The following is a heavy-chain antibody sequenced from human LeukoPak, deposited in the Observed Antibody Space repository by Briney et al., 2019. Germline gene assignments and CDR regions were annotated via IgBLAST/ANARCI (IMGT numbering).Heavy chain of an antibody. CDR1: GYTFTGYY. J-gene: IGHJ3*02. CDR2: INPNTGST. CDR3: ARDPTPAGSVPVWFGELSPPARGAFDI. V-gene: IGHV1-2*02. Sequence: ASVKVSCKASGYTFTGYYMHWVRQAPGKGLEWMGWINPNTGSTNYAPKFQGRGTMTRDTSISTAYMELSRLRSDDTAVYYCARDPTPAGSVPVWFGELSPPARGAFDIWGQGTMVTVSS. D-gene: IGHD3-10*01.